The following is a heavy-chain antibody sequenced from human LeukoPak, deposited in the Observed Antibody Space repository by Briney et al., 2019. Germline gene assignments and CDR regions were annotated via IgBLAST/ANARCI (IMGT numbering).Heavy chain of an antibody. CDR1: GYTLTELS. CDR2: FDPEDGET. V-gene: IGHV1-24*01. CDR3: ARPYSGWINWFDP. Sequence: VASVKVSCKVSGYTLTELSMHWVRQAPGKGLGWMGGFDPEDGETIYAQKFQGRATMTEDTSTDTAYMELSSLRSDDTAVYYCARPYSGWINWFDPWGQGTLVTVSS. D-gene: IGHD6-19*01. J-gene: IGHJ5*02.